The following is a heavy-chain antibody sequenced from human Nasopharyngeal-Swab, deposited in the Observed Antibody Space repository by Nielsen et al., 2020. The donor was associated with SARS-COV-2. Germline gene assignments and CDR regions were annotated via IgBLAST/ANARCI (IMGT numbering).Heavy chain of an antibody. Sequence: VRQAPGEGLEWVSYMSSTGSYIYYADSVKGRFTISRDNAKNSLYLQMNNLRAEDTAVYYCAREVSSSLDHWGQGTLVTVSS. V-gene: IGHV3-21*01. CDR2: MSSTGSYI. CDR3: AREVSSSLDH. J-gene: IGHJ4*02.